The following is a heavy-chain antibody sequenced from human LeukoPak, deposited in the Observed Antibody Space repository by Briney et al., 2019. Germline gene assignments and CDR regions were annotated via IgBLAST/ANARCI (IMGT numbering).Heavy chain of an antibody. J-gene: IGHJ1*01. V-gene: IGHV3-30-3*01. CDR2: ISYDGGNK. CDR1: GFTFSSYA. D-gene: IGHD6-19*01. CDR3: ARDSSGWEEYFQH. Sequence: GGSLRLSCAASGFTFSSYAMHWVRQAPGKGLEWVAVISYDGGNKYYADSVKGRFTISRDNSKNTLYLQMNSLRAEDTAVYYCARDSSGWEEYFQHWGQGTLVTVSS.